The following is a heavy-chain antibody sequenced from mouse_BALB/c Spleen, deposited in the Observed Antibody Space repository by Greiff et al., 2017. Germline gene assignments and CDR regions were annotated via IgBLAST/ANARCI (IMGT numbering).Heavy chain of an antibody. V-gene: IGHV5-17*02. J-gene: IGHJ4*01. CDR3: AGDYGAFDYAMDY. CDR1: GFTFSSFG. CDR2: ISSGSSTI. D-gene: IGHD1-1*01. Sequence: EVKLVESGGGLVQPGGSRKLSCAASGFTFSSFGMHWVRQAPEKGLEWVAYISSGSSTIYYADTVKGRFTISRDNPKNTLFLQMTSLRSEDTAMYYCAGDYGAFDYAMDYWGQGTSVTVSS.